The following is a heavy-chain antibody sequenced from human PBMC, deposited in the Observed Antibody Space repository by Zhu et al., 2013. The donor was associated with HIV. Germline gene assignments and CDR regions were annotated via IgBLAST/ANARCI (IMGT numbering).Heavy chain of an antibody. CDR1: GYTFTRHY. V-gene: IGHV1-46*01. Sequence: QLVQSGAEVRRPGASVKVSCTSSGYTFTRHYMHWVRQVPGQGLEWMGLINPLGRNTWYSQKFQGRITVTRDTSTSTVSLELFNVTSQDTALYYCARDVQDGPLDFWGQGSLVTVSS. CDR3: ARDVQDGPLDF. CDR2: INPLGRNT. J-gene: IGHJ4*02. D-gene: IGHD6-6*01.